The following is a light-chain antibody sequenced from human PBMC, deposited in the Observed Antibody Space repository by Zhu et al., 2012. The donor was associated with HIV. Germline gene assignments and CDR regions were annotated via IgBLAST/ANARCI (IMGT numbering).Light chain of an antibody. CDR3: QQYNDWPRT. Sequence: EIVMTQSPATLSVSPGKRATLSCRASQSVSSKLAWYQQKPGQAPRLLIYGASTRATGIPARFSGSGSGTEFTLTINSMQSEDFAVYYCQQYNDWPRTFGQGTKVEIK. J-gene: IGKJ1*01. CDR2: GAS. V-gene: IGKV3-15*01. CDR1: QSVSSK.